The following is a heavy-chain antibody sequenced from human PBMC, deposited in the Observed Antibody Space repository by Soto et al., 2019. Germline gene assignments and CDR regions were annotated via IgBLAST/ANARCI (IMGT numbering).Heavy chain of an antibody. CDR1: GGSISSGGYF. Sequence: SETLSLTCSVSGGSISSGGYFWIWIRQHPGKGLEWIGYIYYNGNTYYNPSLRSRVTISVDTSNNQFSLKLTSVTAADMSVYYCARHGGKLGITGTMGNFDYWGQGSLVTVSS. V-gene: IGHV4-39*01. CDR3: ARHGGKLGITGTMGNFDY. CDR2: IYYNGNT. J-gene: IGHJ4*02. D-gene: IGHD1-20*01.